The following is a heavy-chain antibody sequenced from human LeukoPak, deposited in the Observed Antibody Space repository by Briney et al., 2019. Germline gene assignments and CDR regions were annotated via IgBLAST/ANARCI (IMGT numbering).Heavy chain of an antibody. CDR3: ARDLGIAARPDY. Sequence: SETLSLTCTVSGGSISSDTSHWGWIRQPPGKGLEWIGSIHYTGRTYYNPSLKSRVTISVDTSKNQFSLKLSSVTAADTAVYYCARDLGIAARPDYWGQGTLVTVSS. V-gene: IGHV4-39*07. CDR1: GGSISSDTSH. D-gene: IGHD6-6*01. J-gene: IGHJ4*02. CDR2: IHYTGRT.